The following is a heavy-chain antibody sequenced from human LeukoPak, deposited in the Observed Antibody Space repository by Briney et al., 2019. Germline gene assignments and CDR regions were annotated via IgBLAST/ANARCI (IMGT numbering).Heavy chain of an antibody. Sequence: ASVKVSCKASGYTFTSYYMHWVRQAPGQGLEWMGIINPSGGSTSYAQKFQGRVTMTRDTSTSTVYMELSSLRTEDTAVYYCARGPNRWVLLRYNWFDPWGQGTLVTVSS. CDR1: GYTFTSYY. CDR3: ARGPNRWVLLRYNWFDP. D-gene: IGHD1-26*01. V-gene: IGHV1-46*01. CDR2: INPSGGST. J-gene: IGHJ5*02.